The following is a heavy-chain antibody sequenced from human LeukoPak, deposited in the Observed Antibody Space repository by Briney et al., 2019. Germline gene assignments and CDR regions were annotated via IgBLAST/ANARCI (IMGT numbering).Heavy chain of an antibody. CDR2: ISSSGGST. Sequence: PGGSLRLSCAASGFTFSSYAMSWVRQAPGKGLEWLSSISSSGGSTYYADSVKGRFTISRDNSKNTLYLQMNSLRAEDTAVYYCARRANYGDRKDREDYFDYWGQGTLVTVSS. J-gene: IGHJ4*02. D-gene: IGHD4-17*01. CDR3: ARRANYGDRKDREDYFDY. CDR1: GFTFSSYA. V-gene: IGHV3-23*01.